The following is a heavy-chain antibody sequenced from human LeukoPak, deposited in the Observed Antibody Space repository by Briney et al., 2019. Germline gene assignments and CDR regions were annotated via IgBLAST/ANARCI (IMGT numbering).Heavy chain of an antibody. Sequence: SETLSLTCDVYGVSITKYLWNWIRQSPGKGLEWIGYLDVTGKKKYASFFQSRVTISGDISKNQFSLRLTSLTAADTAVYYCARGEAKAAMVRGVTFDYWGQGTRVTVAT. J-gene: IGHJ4*02. CDR1: GVSITKYL. CDR2: LDVTGKK. CDR3: ARGEAKAAMVRGVTFDY. D-gene: IGHD3-10*01. V-gene: IGHV4-59*01.